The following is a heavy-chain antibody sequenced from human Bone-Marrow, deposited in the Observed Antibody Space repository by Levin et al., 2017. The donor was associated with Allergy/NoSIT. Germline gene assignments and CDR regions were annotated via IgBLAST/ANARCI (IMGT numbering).Heavy chain of an antibody. CDR3: AKDLRTIVLIPAAPDY. J-gene: IGHJ4*02. CDR1: GFTFGAYG. Sequence: GESLKISCAASGFTFGAYGMHWVRQAPGQGLVWVATISHDGHDKYYVDSVKGRFTISRDNSKNTLYLQMNSLRAEDTAVYYCAKDLRTIVLIPAAPDYWGQGTLVTVSS. CDR2: ISHDGHDK. D-gene: IGHD2-2*01. V-gene: IGHV3-30*18.